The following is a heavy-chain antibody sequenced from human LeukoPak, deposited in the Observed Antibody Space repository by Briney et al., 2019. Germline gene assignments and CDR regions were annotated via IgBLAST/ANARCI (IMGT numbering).Heavy chain of an antibody. J-gene: IGHJ6*03. V-gene: IGHV4-4*07. CDR2: MYTSGST. CDR3: ARGTTMVRGAYYYYYMDV. CDR1: GGSISSYY. D-gene: IGHD3-10*01. Sequence: SETLSLTCTVSGGSISSYYWSWIRQPAGKGLEWIGRMYTSGSTNYNPSLKSRVTISVDTSKNQFSLKLSSVTAADTAVYYCARGTTMVRGAYYYYYMDVWGKGTTVTVSS.